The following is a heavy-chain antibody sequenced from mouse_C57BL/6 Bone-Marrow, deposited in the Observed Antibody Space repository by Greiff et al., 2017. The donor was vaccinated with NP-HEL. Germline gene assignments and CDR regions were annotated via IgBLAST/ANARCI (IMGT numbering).Heavy chain of an antibody. CDR3: TRDAYFFFDY. Sequence: VQLQQSGAELVRPGASVTLSCKASGYTFTDYEMHWVKQTPVHGLEWIGAIDPETGGTAYNQKFKGKAILTADKSSSTAYMELRSLTSEDSAVYYCTRDAYFFFDYWGQGTTLTVSS. J-gene: IGHJ2*01. CDR1: GYTFTDYE. V-gene: IGHV1-15*01. CDR2: IDPETGGT.